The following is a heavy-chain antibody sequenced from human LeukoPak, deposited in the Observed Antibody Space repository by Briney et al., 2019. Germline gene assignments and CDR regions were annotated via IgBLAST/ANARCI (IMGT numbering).Heavy chain of an antibody. V-gene: IGHV3-66*01. CDR2: IYSGGST. J-gene: IGHJ3*02. CDR1: GFTVSSNY. Sequence: GGSLRLSCAASGFTVSSNYMSWVCQAPGKGLEWVSVIYSGGSTYYADSVKGRFTISRDNSKNTLYLQMNSLRAEDTAVYYCARDHNDAFDIWGQGTMVTVSS. CDR3: ARDHNDAFDI.